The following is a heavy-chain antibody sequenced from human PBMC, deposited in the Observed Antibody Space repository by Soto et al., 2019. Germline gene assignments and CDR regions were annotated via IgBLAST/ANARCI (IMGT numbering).Heavy chain of an antibody. J-gene: IGHJ4*02. D-gene: IGHD3-10*01. CDR1: GGSFSGYY. CDR3: ARGSRGG. Sequence: TSETLSLTCAVYGGSFSGYYWSWIRQPPGKGLEWIGEINHSGSTNYNPSLKSRVTISVDTSKNQFSLKLSSVTAADTAVYYCARGSRGGWGQGTLVT. CDR2: INHSGST. V-gene: IGHV4-34*01.